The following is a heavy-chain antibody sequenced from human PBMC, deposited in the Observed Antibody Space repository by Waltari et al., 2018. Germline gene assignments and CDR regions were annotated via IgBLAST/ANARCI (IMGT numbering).Heavy chain of an antibody. V-gene: IGHV4-34*01. J-gene: IGHJ4*02. CDR3: ARVVTYYYDSSGYYTYYYFDY. CDR1: GGSFSGSY. Sequence: QVKLQRWAPGLCKPSEPRSLPSAAFGGSFSGSYWGWFGTPPGKGLKWIGEINHSGSTNYNPSLKSRVTISVDTSKNQFSLKLSSVTAADTAVYYCARVVTYYYDSSGYYTYYYFDYWGQGTLVTVSS. D-gene: IGHD3-22*01. CDR2: INHSGST.